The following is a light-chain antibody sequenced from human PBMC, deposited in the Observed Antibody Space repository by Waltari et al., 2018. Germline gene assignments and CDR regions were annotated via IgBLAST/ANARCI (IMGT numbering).Light chain of an antibody. CDR1: QSVSNN. V-gene: IGKV3-15*01. CDR2: GAS. J-gene: IGKJ2*01. CDR3: QQNNNGPYT. Sequence: IVMTQSPVTLSVSPGERATLACRASQSVSNNLAWYQQKPGQAPRLLIFGASTRATDIPARFSGGGSGTEFILTISSLQSEDYAVYYCQQNNNGPYTFGQGTKL.